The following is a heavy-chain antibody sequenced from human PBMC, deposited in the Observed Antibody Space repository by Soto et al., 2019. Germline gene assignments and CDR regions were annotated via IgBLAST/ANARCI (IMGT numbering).Heavy chain of an antibody. CDR1: GFSLSNARMG. CDR2: IFSNDEK. V-gene: IGHV2-26*01. J-gene: IGHJ4*02. CDR3: EQIQRGGEAPFDY. Sequence: QVTLKESGPVLVKPTEPLTLPCTVSGFSLSNARMGVSWIRQPPGKALEWLAHIFSNDEKSYSTSLKSRLTISKDTSKSQVVLTMTNMDPVDTATYYCEQIQRGGEAPFDYWGQGTLVTVSS. D-gene: IGHD2-21*01.